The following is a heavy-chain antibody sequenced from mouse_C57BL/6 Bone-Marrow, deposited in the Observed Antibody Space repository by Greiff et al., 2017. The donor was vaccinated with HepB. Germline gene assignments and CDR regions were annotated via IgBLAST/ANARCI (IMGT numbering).Heavy chain of an antibody. D-gene: IGHD1-1*01. CDR1: GYAFSSYW. CDR3: ARFTTVVATDY. V-gene: IGHV1-80*01. CDR2: IYPGDGDT. J-gene: IGHJ2*01. Sequence: QVQLQQSGAELVKPGASVKISCKASGYAFSSYWMNWVKQRPGKGLEWIGQIYPGDGDTNYNGKFKGKATLTADKSSSTAYMQLSSLTSEDSAVYFCARFTTVVATDYWGQGTTLTVSS.